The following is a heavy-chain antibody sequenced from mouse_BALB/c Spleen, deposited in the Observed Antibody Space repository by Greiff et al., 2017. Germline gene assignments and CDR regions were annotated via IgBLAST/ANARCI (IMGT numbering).Heavy chain of an antibody. Sequence: EVKLVESGGGLVKPGGSLKLSCAASGFTFSSYAMSWVRQSPEKRLEWVAEISSGGSYTYYPDTVTGRFTISRDNAKNTLYLEMSSLRSEDTAMYYCARREDDYEAMDYWGQGTSVTVSS. CDR1: GFTFSSYA. V-gene: IGHV5-9-4*01. CDR3: ARREDDYEAMDY. CDR2: ISSGGSYT. J-gene: IGHJ4*01.